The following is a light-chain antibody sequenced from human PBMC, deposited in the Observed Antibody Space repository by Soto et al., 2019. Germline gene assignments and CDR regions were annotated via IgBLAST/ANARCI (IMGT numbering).Light chain of an antibody. CDR2: GAS. V-gene: IGKV3-15*01. CDR1: QSVSSS. CDR3: QQYNNWPPYT. Sequence: EIVMTQSPGTLSVSPGERATLSCRASQSVSSSLAWYQQRPGQAPRLLIYGASTRATGVPARFSGSGSGTQFTLTITSLQSEGFAVYYRQQYNNWPPYTFGQGTKLQIK. J-gene: IGKJ2*01.